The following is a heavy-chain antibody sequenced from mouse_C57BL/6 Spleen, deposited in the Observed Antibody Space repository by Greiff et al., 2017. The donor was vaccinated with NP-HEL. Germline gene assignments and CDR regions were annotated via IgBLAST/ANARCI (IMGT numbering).Heavy chain of an antibody. CDR3: ASTGLRPYAMDY. CDR2: ISSGSSTI. CDR1: GFTFSDYG. D-gene: IGHD3-2*02. Sequence: EVHLVESGGGLVKPGGSLKLSCAASGFTFSDYGMHWVRQAPEKGLEWVAYISSGSSTIYYADKVKGRFTISRDNAKNTLFLQMTSRRSEDTAMYYCASTGLRPYAMDYWGQGTSVTVSS. V-gene: IGHV5-17*01. J-gene: IGHJ4*01.